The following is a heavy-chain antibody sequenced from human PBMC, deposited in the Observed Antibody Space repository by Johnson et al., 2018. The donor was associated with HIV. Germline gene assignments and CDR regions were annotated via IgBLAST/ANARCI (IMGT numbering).Heavy chain of an antibody. CDR2: IYSGGST. V-gene: IGHV3-66*01. Sequence: VQLVESGGGLVQPGGSLRLSCAASGFSVSSNYMSWVRQAPGKGLEWVSVIYSGGSTYYADSVKGRFTISRDNAKNSLYLQMNSLRAEDTAVYYCARSFGVQGDTMIVVATTYWTFDIWCQGTMVTVSS. D-gene: IGHD3-22*01. J-gene: IGHJ3*02. CDR3: ARSFGVQGDTMIVVATTYWTFDI. CDR1: GFSVSSNY.